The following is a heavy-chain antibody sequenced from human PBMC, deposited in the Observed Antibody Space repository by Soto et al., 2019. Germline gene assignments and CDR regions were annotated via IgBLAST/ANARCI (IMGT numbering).Heavy chain of an antibody. D-gene: IGHD3-22*01. CDR1: GFTFSSYA. V-gene: IGHV3-64D*08. CDR3: VKSAAYYDSSGPLYYFDY. Sequence: GGSLRLSCSASGFTFSSYAMHWARQAPGKGLEYVSAISSNGGSTYYADSVKGRFTISRDNSKNTLYLQMSSLRAEDTAVYYCVKSAAYYDSSGPLYYFDYWGQGTLVTVSS. J-gene: IGHJ4*02. CDR2: ISSNGGST.